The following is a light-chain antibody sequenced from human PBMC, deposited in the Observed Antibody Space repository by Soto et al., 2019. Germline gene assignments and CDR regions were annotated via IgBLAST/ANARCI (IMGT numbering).Light chain of an antibody. Sequence: DIQMTQSPSSLSASVGDRVTITCRASQSISTYLNWYQQKAGLAPKLLIYAASSLQSGVPSRFSGSGSGTDFTLTISSLQPEDFAVYYCQQYGRSPLTFGQGTRLEIK. CDR2: AAS. CDR1: QSISTY. CDR3: QQYGRSPLT. V-gene: IGKV1-39*01. J-gene: IGKJ5*01.